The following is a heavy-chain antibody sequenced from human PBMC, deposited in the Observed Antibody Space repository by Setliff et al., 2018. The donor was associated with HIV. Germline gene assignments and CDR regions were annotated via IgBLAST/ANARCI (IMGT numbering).Heavy chain of an antibody. CDR2: IFYTGSTY. CDR3: ARSPAAEGF. J-gene: IGHJ4*02. CDR1: GDSISSHY. D-gene: IGHD6-13*01. V-gene: IGHV4-59*05. Sequence: SETLSLTCTVSGDSISSHYWNWIRQPPGKGLEWIGSIFYTGSTYYYNPSLKSRVTISVDASNNQFSLKLSSVTATDTAVYYCARSPAAEGFWGQGTLVTVSS.